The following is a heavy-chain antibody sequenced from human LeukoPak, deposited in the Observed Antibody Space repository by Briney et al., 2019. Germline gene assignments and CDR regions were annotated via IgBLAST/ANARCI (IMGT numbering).Heavy chain of an antibody. CDR3: ARVRRVQLWLMGYYYYYMDV. D-gene: IGHD5-18*01. Sequence: SQTLSLTCTVSGGSISSGDYYWSWIRQPPGKGLEWLGYIYYSGSTYYNPSLKSRVTISVDTSKNQFSLKLSSVTAADTAVYYCARVRRVQLWLMGYYYYYMDVWGKGTTVTVSS. CDR2: IYYSGST. V-gene: IGHV4-30-4*08. J-gene: IGHJ6*03. CDR1: GGSISSGDYY.